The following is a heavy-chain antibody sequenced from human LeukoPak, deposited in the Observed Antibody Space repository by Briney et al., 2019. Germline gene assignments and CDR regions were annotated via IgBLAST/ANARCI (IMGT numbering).Heavy chain of an antibody. CDR1: GLTFSSYG. Sequence: GGSLRLSCAVTGLTFSSYGMNWIRQAPGKGPEWVAFIPYDETNKYYADSVKGRFTISRDKSKNTLYLQMNSLRPEDTAVYYCTNGPSKDGYNYSFDYWGQGTLVTVSS. CDR3: TNGPSKDGYNYSFDY. D-gene: IGHD5-24*01. V-gene: IGHV3-30*02. CDR2: IPYDETNK. J-gene: IGHJ4*02.